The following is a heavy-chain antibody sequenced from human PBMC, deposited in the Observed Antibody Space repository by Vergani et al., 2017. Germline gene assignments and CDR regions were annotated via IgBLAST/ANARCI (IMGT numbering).Heavy chain of an antibody. CDR1: GGSISSGDYY. D-gene: IGHD3-10*01. J-gene: IGHJ5*02. CDR2: IYYSGST. V-gene: IGHV4-30-4*08. Sequence: QVQLPESGPGLVKPSQTLSLTCTVSGGSISSGDYYWSWIRQPPGKGLEWVGYIYYSGSTYYNPSLKSRVTISVDTSKNQFSLKLSSVTAADTAVYYCAREGYYGSGSYYPNWFDPWGQGTLVTVSS. CDR3: AREGYYGSGSYYPNWFDP.